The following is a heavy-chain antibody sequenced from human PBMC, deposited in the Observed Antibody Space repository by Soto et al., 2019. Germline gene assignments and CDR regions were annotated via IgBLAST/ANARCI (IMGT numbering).Heavy chain of an antibody. D-gene: IGHD6-6*01. CDR2: IYYSGST. Sequence: PSETLSLTCTVSGGSITRHYLSWIRRPLGRGLEWIGFIYYSGSTNYNPSLKSRVTISVDTSKKEFSLKLSSVTAADTALYYCARVVDYSSSTLGGGFEYRGPGILVTVSS. CDR3: ARVVDYSSSTLGGGFEY. CDR1: GGSITRHY. V-gene: IGHV4-59*11. J-gene: IGHJ4*02.